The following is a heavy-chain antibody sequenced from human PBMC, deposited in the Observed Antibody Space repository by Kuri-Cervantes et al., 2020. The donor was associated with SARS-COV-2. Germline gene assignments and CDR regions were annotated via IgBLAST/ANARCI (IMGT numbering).Heavy chain of an antibody. V-gene: IGHV7-4-1*02. D-gene: IGHD1-26*01. CDR2: INTNTGNP. Sequence: ASVKVSCKASGGTFSSYAMNWVRQAPGQGLEWMGWINTNTGNPTYAQGFTGRFVFSLDTSVSTAYLQISSLKAEDTAVYYCAREGLLGAFDIWGQGTMVTVSS. CDR3: AREGLLGAFDI. CDR1: GGTFSSYA. J-gene: IGHJ3*02.